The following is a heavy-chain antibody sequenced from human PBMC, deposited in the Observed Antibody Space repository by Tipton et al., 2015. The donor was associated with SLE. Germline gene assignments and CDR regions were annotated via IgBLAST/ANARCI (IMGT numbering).Heavy chain of an antibody. CDR1: GGSFSGYY. V-gene: IGHV4-34*01. J-gene: IGHJ2*01. CDR2: INHSGST. Sequence: TLSLTCAVYGGSFSGYYWSWIRQPPGKGLEWIGEINHSGSTNYNPSLKSRVTISVDTSKNQFSLKLSSVTAADTAVYYCARQTPDGWYFDLVGRCPLVPVSS. CDR3: ARQTPDGWYFDL.